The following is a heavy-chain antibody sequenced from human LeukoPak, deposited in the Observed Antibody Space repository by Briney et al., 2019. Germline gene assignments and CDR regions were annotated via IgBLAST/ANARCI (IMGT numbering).Heavy chain of an antibody. CDR1: GGSFSGYY. J-gene: IGHJ4*02. D-gene: IGHD2-15*01. CDR2: INHSGST. CDR3: ASDAPGLLGY. V-gene: IGHV4-34*01. Sequence: SETLSLTCAVYGGSFSGYYWSWIRQPPGKGLEWIGEINHSGSTNYNPSLKSRVTISVDTSKNQFSLKLNSVTAADTAVYFCASDAPGLLGYWGQGTLVTVSS.